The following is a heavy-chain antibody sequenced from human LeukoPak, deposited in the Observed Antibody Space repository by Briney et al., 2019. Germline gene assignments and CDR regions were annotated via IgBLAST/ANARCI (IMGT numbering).Heavy chain of an antibody. J-gene: IGHJ4*02. CDR2: IYYSGST. D-gene: IGHD3-3*01. CDR3: ARLWSGYYYFDY. Sequence: SQTLSLTCTVSGGSISSGDYYWSWIRQPPGKGLEWIGYIYYSGSTYYNPSLKSRVTISVDTSKNQFSLKLSSVTAADTAVYYCARLWSGYYYFDYWGRGTLVTVSS. V-gene: IGHV4-30-4*08. CDR1: GGSISSGDYY.